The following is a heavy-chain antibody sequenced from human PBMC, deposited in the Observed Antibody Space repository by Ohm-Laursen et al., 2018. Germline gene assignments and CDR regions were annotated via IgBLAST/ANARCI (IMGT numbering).Heavy chain of an antibody. J-gene: IGHJ2*01. D-gene: IGHD3-9*01. V-gene: IGHV3-7*01. CDR3: ARDIGSGYGYLKGFDI. CDR1: GFTFSNYC. Sequence: SLRLSCTASGFTFSNYCMSWVRQAPGKGLEWVADIYQGGYEKYYVDSVKGRFTISRDDAKKSLYLQMHSLRGEDTAVYFCARDIGSGYGYLKGFDIWGRGTLVTVSS. CDR2: IYQGGYEK.